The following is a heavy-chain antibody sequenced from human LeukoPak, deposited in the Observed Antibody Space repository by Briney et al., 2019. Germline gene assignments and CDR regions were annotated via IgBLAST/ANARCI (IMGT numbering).Heavy chain of an antibody. CDR3: ARTEFLNWYFDL. D-gene: IGHD3-10*01. CDR1: GYTFTSYY. J-gene: IGHJ2*01. Sequence: GASVKVSCKASGYTFTSYYMHWVRQAPGQGLEWMGIINPSGGSTSYAQKFQGRVTMTRDTSTSTAYMELRSLRSDDTAVYYCARTEFLNWYFDLWGRGTLVTVSS. V-gene: IGHV1-46*01. CDR2: INPSGGST.